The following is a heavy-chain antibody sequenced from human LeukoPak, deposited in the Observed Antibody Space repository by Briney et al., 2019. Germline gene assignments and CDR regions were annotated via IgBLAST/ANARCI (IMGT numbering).Heavy chain of an antibody. CDR2: ISDSGGST. V-gene: IGHV3-23*01. Sequence: PGGSLRLSCAASGFTFSSYGMHWVRQAPGKGLEWVSAISDSGGSTYYADSVKGRFTISRDNSKNTLYLQMNSLRVEDTAVYYCAKDPRGTTVATSDYWGQGTLVTVSS. J-gene: IGHJ4*02. CDR3: AKDPRGTTVATSDY. CDR1: GFTFSSYG. D-gene: IGHD4-17*01.